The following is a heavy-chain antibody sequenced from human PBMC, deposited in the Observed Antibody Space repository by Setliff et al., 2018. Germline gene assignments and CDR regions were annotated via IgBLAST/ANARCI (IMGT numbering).Heavy chain of an antibody. J-gene: IGHJ4*02. Sequence: SETLSLTCTVSGGSISSYCWNWIRQPPGRGLEWIGFIFTSGSTKYNPSLQSRVIMSIDTSKNQFSLKLTSVTAADTAVYYCARSPRIGVAGEFEYWGQGTLVTVSS. D-gene: IGHD6-19*01. CDR3: ARSPRIGVAGEFEY. V-gene: IGHV4-4*09. CDR1: GGSISSYC. CDR2: IFTSGST.